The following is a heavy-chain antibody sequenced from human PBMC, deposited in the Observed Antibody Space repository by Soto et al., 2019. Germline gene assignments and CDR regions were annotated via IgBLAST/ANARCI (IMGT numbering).Heavy chain of an antibody. D-gene: IGHD6-13*01. CDR1: GYSFTGYW. Sequence: GESLKISCKGSGYSFTGYWIGWVRQMPGKGLEWMGIIYPGDSDTRYSPSFQGQVTISADKSISTAYLQWSSLKASDTAMYYCARHRGIAAAASDWFDPWGQGTLVTVS. V-gene: IGHV5-51*01. J-gene: IGHJ5*02. CDR3: ARHRGIAAAASDWFDP. CDR2: IYPGDSDT.